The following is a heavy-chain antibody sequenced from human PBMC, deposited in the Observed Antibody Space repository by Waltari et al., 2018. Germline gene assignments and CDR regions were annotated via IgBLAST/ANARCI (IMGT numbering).Heavy chain of an antibody. CDR3: ARDRTGRGYFDY. V-gene: IGHV4-39*07. CDR1: GGSISSSSYY. D-gene: IGHD3-10*01. J-gene: IGHJ4*02. CDR2: IYYSGST. Sequence: QLQLQESGPGLVKPSETLSLTCTVSGGSISSSSYYWGWIRQPPGKGLEWIGSIYYSGSTYYNPSLKSRVTISVDTSKNQFSLKLSSVTAADTAVYYCARDRTGRGYFDYWGQGTLVTVSS.